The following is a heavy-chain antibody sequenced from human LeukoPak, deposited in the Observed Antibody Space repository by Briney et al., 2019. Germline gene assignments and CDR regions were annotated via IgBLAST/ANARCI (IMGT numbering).Heavy chain of an antibody. V-gene: IGHV3-15*01. J-gene: IGHJ4*02. D-gene: IGHD3-10*01. Sequence: GGALRLSCAASGFTFSNAWMSWVRQAPGKGLEWVGRIKSKTDGGTTDYAARVKGRFTISRDDSKNTLYLQMNGLKTEDTAVYYRTTDYGRLLWFGELQSFDYWGQGTLVTVSS. CDR1: GFTFSNAW. CDR3: TTDYGRLLWFGELQSFDY. CDR2: IKSKTDGGTT.